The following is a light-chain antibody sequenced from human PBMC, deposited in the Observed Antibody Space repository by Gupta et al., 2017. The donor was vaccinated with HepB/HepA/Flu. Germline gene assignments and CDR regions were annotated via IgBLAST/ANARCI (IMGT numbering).Light chain of an antibody. J-gene: IGLJ1*01. Sequence: QSALTKPASVSGSPGQSITIYCTGTSSDVGGYNYVSWYQQHPGKAPKLMIYDVSNRPSGVSNRFSGSKSGNTASLTISGLQAEDEADYYCSSYTSSSKVFGTGTKVTVL. CDR2: DVS. V-gene: IGLV2-14*03. CDR3: SSYTSSSKV. CDR1: SSDVGGYNY.